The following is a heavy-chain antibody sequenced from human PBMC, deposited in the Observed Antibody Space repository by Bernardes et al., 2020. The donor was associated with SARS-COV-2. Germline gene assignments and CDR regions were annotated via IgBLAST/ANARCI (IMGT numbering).Heavy chain of an antibody. Sequence: GGSLRLSCAASGFTFRSSWIHWVRQVPGQGLVWVSRINTDGRTITYADSVKGRFIISRDNAKNTLYLQMNSLRVEDAAMYYCVRSAFSGGSGYFFDSWGQGTLVTVSS. CDR1: GFTFRSSW. J-gene: IGHJ4*02. V-gene: IGHV3-74*01. D-gene: IGHD3-22*01. CDR3: VRSAFSGGSGYFFDS. CDR2: INTDGRTI.